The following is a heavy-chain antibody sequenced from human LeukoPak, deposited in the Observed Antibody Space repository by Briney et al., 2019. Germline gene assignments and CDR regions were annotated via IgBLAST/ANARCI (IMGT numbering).Heavy chain of an antibody. V-gene: IGHV4-39*07. CDR1: GGSISSSSYY. CDR3: ARAGHYDSSGYTPGWFDP. Sequence: SETLSLTCTVSGGSISSSSYYWGWIRQPPGKGLEWIGSIYYSGSTYYNPSLKSRVTISVDTSKNQFSLKLSSVTAADTAVYCCARAGHYDSSGYTPGWFDPWGQGTLVTVSS. D-gene: IGHD3-22*01. CDR2: IYYSGST. J-gene: IGHJ5*02.